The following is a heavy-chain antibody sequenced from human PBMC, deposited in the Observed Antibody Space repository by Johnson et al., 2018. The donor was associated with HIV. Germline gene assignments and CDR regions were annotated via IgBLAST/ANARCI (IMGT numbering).Heavy chain of an antibody. J-gene: IGHJ3*01. V-gene: IGHV3-15*05. CDR3: ARKQWLEIPSDGLDV. Sequence: VQLVESGGGVVQPGRSLRLSCAASGFTFSSNYMSWVRQAPGKGLEWVGRINTKTDGGTTDYAAAVKGRFTISRDDSKNTLYQQMNSPRAEDTAIYYCARKQWLEIPSDGLDVWGQGTMVTVSS. D-gene: IGHD6-19*01. CDR1: GFTFSSNY. CDR2: INTKTDGGTT.